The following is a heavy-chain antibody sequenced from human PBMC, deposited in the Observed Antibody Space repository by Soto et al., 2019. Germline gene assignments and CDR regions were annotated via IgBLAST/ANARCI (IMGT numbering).Heavy chain of an antibody. Sequence: GGSLRLSCAASGFTFSSYSMNWVRQAPGKGLEWVSSISSSSSYIYYADSVKGRFTISRDNAKNSLYLQMNSLRAEDTAVYYCARGYCSGGSCKTMYFDYWGQGTLVTVSS. CDR3: ARGYCSGGSCKTMYFDY. D-gene: IGHD2-15*01. V-gene: IGHV3-21*01. CDR2: ISSSSSYI. J-gene: IGHJ4*02. CDR1: GFTFSSYS.